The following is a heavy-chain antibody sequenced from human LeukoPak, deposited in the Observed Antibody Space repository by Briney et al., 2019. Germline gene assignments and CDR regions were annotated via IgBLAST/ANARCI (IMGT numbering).Heavy chain of an antibody. CDR2: ISSSSSYI. J-gene: IGHJ3*02. CDR1: GFTFSSYS. V-gene: IGHV3-21*01. D-gene: IGHD3-3*01. CDR3: ARDSRAFWSGFGAFDI. Sequence: GGSLRLSCAASGFTFSSYSMNWVRQAPGKGLEWVSSISSSSSYIYYADSVKGRFTISRDNAKNSLYLQMNSLRAEDTAVYYCARDSRAFWSGFGAFDIWGQGTMVTVSS.